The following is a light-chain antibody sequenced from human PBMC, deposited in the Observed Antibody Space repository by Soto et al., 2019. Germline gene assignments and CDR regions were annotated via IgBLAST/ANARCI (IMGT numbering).Light chain of an antibody. J-gene: IGLJ2*01. CDR1: SSDVGSYNR. CDR3: SSYRDSSTLVV. Sequence: QSVLTQPPSVSGSPGQSVTISCTGTSSDVGSYNRVSWFQQPPGTAPKLMIYEVINRPSGVPDRFSGSKSGDTASLTISGLQAEDEADYYCSSYRDSSTLVVFGGGTKLTV. CDR2: EVI. V-gene: IGLV2-18*02.